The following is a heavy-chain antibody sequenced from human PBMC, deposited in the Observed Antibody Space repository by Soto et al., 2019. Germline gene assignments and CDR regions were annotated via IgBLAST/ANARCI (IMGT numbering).Heavy chain of an antibody. CDR3: ARDYDILPGSPQDYYYYGMDV. Sequence: GASVKVSCKASGATFSSYAISWARQAPGPGLEWMGGIIPIFGTANYAQKFQGRVTITADESTSTAYMELSRLRSEDTAVYYCARDYDILPGSPQDYYYYGMDVWGQGTTVTVSS. J-gene: IGHJ6*02. V-gene: IGHV1-69*13. D-gene: IGHD3-9*01. CDR2: IIPIFGTA. CDR1: GATFSSYA.